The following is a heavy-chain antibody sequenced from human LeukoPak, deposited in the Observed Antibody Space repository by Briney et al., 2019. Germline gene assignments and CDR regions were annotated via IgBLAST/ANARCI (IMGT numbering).Heavy chain of an antibody. Sequence: GGSLRLSCAASGFTFSSYAMSWVRQAPGKGLEWVSAISGSGGSTYYADSVKGRFTISRDNSKNTLYLQMNSLRAEDTAVYYCAKDVVVVPAAINYYGMDVWGQGTTVTVSS. CDR1: GFTFSSYA. D-gene: IGHD2-2*01. J-gene: IGHJ6*02. CDR3: AKDVVVVPAAINYYGMDV. CDR2: ISGSGGST. V-gene: IGHV3-23*01.